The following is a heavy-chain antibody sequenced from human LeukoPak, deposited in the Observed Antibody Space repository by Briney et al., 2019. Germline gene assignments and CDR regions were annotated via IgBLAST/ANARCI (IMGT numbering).Heavy chain of an antibody. V-gene: IGHV1-24*01. CDR3: VTGFTTMAVDYFDY. CDR1: GKTLSDLS. CDR2: SDPEDGER. J-gene: IGHJ4*01. Sequence: GASVKVSCKVSGKTLSDLSIHWLRQPPGKGLEWLGGSDPEDGERIYAQMFQGRVTMTEDTSIDTAYMELSSLRSEDTAVYYCVTGFTTMAVDYFDYWGQEPWSPSPQ. D-gene: IGHD5-18*01.